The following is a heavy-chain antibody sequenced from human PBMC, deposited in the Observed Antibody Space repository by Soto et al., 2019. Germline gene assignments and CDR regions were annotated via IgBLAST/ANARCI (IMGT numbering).Heavy chain of an antibody. CDR1: GGTFSSYT. V-gene: IGHV1-69*08. D-gene: IGHD2-21*02. J-gene: IGHJ4*02. Sequence: QVQLVQSGAEVKKPGSSVKVSCKASGGTFSSYTISWVRQAPGQGLEWMGRIIPILGIANYAQKFQGRVTIIADKYTSTAYMELSSLRSEDTAVYYCARDRGDGGNSYWGQGTLVTVSS. CDR3: ARDRGDGGNSY. CDR2: IIPILGIA.